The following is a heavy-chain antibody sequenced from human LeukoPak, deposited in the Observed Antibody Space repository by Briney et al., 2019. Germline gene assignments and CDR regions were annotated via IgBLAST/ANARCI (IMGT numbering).Heavy chain of an antibody. CDR3: ARHYVFVSGGSSFDY. J-gene: IGHJ4*02. D-gene: IGHD1-26*01. CDR1: GGSISSSSYY. CDR2: IYYSGST. Sequence: SEALSLTCTVSGGSISSSSYYWGWIRQPPGKGLEWIGSIYYSGSTYYNPSLKSRVTISVDTSKNQFSLKLSSVTAADTAVYYCARHYVFVSGGSSFDYWGLGILVTVSS. V-gene: IGHV4-39*01.